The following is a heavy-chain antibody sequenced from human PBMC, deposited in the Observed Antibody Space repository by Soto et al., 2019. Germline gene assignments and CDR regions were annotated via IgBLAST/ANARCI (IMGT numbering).Heavy chain of an antibody. D-gene: IGHD3-10*01. CDR2: INHSGST. CDR3: ARVPYGSGSAPFDY. CDR1: GGSFSGYY. V-gene: IGHV4-34*01. J-gene: IGHJ4*02. Sequence: HVQLQQWGAGLLKPSETLSLTCAVYGGSFSGYYWSWIRQPPGKGLEWIGEINHSGSTNYNPSLKSRVTISVDTSKNQFSLKLSSVTAADTAVYYCARVPYGSGSAPFDYWGQGTLVTVSS.